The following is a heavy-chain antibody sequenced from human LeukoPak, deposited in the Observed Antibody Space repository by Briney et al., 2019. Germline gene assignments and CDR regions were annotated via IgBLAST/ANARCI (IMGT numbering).Heavy chain of an antibody. CDR1: GASISIGGYF. CDR2: ISHSGST. D-gene: IGHD3-10*01. V-gene: IGHV4-31*03. J-gene: IGHJ5*02. CDR3: ARDLWFGEYNWFDP. Sequence: SQTLSLTCTVSGASISIGGYFWSRVRQHPGKGLEWIGYISHSGSTYYNPYLKSRVTISLDTSKARFSLRLSSVTAADTAVYYCARDLWFGEYNWFDPWGQGTLVTVSS.